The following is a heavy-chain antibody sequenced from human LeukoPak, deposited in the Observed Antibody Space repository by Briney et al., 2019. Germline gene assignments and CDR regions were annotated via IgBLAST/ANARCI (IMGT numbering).Heavy chain of an antibody. CDR1: GGTFSSYA. CDR2: IIPIFGTA. D-gene: IGHD2-2*03. CDR3: ASGYCSSTSCYGSFDY. V-gene: IGHV1-69*13. Sequence: ASVKVSCKASGGTFSSYAISWVRQAPGQGLEWMGGIIPIFGTANYAQKFQGRVTITADESTSTAYMELSSPRSEDTAVYYCASGYCSSTSCYGSFDYWGQGTLVTVSS. J-gene: IGHJ4*02.